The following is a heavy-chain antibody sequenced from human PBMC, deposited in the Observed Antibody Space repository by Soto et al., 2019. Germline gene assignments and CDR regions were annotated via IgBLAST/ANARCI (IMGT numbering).Heavy chain of an antibody. Sequence: ASETLSLTCAVYGGSFSGDYWSWIRQPPGKGLEWIGEINHSGSTNYNPSLKSRVTISVDTSKNQFSLKLSSVTAADTAVYYCARGRSTRWWYRSDPGGQATLVNLSS. J-gene: IGHJ5*02. CDR1: GGSFSGDY. CDR2: INHSGST. CDR3: ARGRSTRWWYRSDP. D-gene: IGHD2-15*01. V-gene: IGHV4-34*01.